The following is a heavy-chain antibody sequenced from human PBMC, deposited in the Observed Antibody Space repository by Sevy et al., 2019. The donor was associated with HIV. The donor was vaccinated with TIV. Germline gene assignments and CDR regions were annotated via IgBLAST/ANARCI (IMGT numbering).Heavy chain of an antibody. CDR2: VSGSGGST. Sequence: GGSLRLSCAASGFTFSSYAMSWVHQAPGKGLEWVSSVSGSGGSTYYADSVKGRFTISRDNSKNKLYLQMNSLRADETAVYYCGKAAGTVHNTPTPESNWGQGTLVTVS. V-gene: IGHV3-23*01. D-gene: IGHD1-1*01. CDR3: GKAAGTVHNTPTPESN. CDR1: GFTFSSYA. J-gene: IGHJ4*02.